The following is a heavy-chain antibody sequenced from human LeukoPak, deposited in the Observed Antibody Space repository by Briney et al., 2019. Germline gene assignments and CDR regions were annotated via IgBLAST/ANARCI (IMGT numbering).Heavy chain of an antibody. V-gene: IGHV1-18*04. Sequence: ASVKVSCKASGYTFTGYSIYWVRQTPGQKLEWVGWIRGDNGNTNYAQKLQGRVTMTTDTSTSTAYMELRSLGSDETAVYYCARVDLLTGYYFFDYWGQGTLVTVSS. J-gene: IGHJ4*02. CDR1: GYTFTGYS. CDR3: ARVDLLTGYYFFDY. CDR2: IRGDNGNT. D-gene: IGHD3-9*01.